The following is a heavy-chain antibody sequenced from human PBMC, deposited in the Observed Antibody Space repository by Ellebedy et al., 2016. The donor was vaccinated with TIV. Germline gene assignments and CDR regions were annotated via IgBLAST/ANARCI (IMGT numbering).Heavy chain of an antibody. V-gene: IGHV1-2*02. CDR3: ARGDSTTWYLFDY. D-gene: IGHD6-13*01. CDR2: INPNSGGT. Sequence: ASVKVSCKASGYTFTGHYMHWVRQAPGQGLEWMGWINPNSGGTNYAQKFQGRVTMTRDTSISTAYMELSRLRSDDTAVYYCARGDSTTWYLFDYWGQGTLVTVSS. CDR1: GYTFTGHY. J-gene: IGHJ4*02.